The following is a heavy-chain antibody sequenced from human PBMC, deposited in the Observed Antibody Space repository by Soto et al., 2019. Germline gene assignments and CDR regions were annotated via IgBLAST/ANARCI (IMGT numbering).Heavy chain of an antibody. CDR2: ISSSSSYI. CDR1: GFTFSSYS. V-gene: IGHV3-21*01. J-gene: IGHJ5*02. Sequence: GGSLRLSCAASGFTFSSYSMNWVRQAPGKGLEWVSSISSSSSYIYYADSVKGRFTISRDNAKNSLYLQMNSLRAEDTAVYYCAREECSGGSCYIWFDPWGQGTLVTVSS. CDR3: AREECSGGSCYIWFDP. D-gene: IGHD2-15*01.